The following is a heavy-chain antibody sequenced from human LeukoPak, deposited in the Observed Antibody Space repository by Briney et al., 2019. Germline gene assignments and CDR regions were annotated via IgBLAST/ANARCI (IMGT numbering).Heavy chain of an antibody. CDR2: INHSGST. CDR3: ARDGAPGGSAYFDY. J-gene: IGHJ4*02. Sequence: SETLSLTCAVYGGSFSGYYWSWIRQPPGKGLEWIGEINHSGSTNYNPSLKSRVTISLDTSKNQFSLNLSSVTAADTAVYYCARDGAPGGSAYFDYWGQGTLVTVSS. CDR1: GGSFSGYY. D-gene: IGHD3-16*01. V-gene: IGHV4-34*01.